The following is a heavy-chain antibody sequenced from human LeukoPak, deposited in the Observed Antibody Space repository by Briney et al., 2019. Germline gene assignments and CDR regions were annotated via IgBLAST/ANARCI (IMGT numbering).Heavy chain of an antibody. CDR2: IYYSGNT. CDR1: GGSISSSSYY. CDR3: ARHHRYGGTNHFDY. D-gene: IGHD4-23*01. V-gene: IGHV4-39*01. J-gene: IGHJ4*02. Sequence: KPSETLSLTCSVSGGSISSSSYYWGWIRQPPGKGLEWIGSIYYSGNTYNNPSLKSRVAISVDTSKNQFSLKLSSVTAADTAVYYCARHHRYGGTNHFDYWGQGTLVTVSS.